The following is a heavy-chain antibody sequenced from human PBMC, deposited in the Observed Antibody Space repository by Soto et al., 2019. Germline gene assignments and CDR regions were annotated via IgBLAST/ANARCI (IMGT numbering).Heavy chain of an antibody. D-gene: IGHD3-9*01. Sequence: HGESLKISCKGSGYSFTSYWIGWVRQMPGKGLEWMGIIYPGDSDTRYSPSFQGQVTISADKSISTAYLQWSSLKASDTAMYYCASQDDNYHYGMAVWGQGTSVTVSS. V-gene: IGHV5-51*01. CDR3: ASQDDNYHYGMAV. J-gene: IGHJ6*02. CDR2: IYPGDSDT. CDR1: GYSFTSYW.